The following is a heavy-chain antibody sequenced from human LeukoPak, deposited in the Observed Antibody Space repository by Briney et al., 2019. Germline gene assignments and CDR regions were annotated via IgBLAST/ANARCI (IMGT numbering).Heavy chain of an antibody. D-gene: IGHD4-17*01. V-gene: IGHV4-34*01. CDR1: GESFSGYY. J-gene: IGHJ5*02. CDR3: ARSDYGDYDLLTWFDP. Sequence: PSETLSLTCAVYGESFSGYYWSWIRQPPGKGLEWIGEASHSGSTNYNPSLKSRVTISVDTSKNQFSLNLSSVTAADTAVYYCARSDYGDYDLLTWFDPWGQGTLVTVSS. CDR2: ASHSGST.